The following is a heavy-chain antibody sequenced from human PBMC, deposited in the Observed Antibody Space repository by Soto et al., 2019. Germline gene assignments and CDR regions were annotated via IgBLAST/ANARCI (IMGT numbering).Heavy chain of an antibody. CDR3: ARDYDFWSGYAPYNWFDP. D-gene: IGHD3-3*01. Sequence: ASVKVSCKASGYTFTSYAMHWVRQAPGQRLEWMGWINAGNGNTKYSQKFQGRVTITRDTSASTAYMELSSLRSEDTAAYYCARDYDFWSGYAPYNWFDPWGQGTLVTVSS. CDR2: INAGNGNT. V-gene: IGHV1-3*01. CDR1: GYTFTSYA. J-gene: IGHJ5*02.